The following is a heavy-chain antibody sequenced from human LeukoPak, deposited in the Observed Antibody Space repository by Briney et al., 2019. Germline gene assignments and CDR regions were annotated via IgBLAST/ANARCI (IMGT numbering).Heavy chain of an antibody. V-gene: IGHV1-8*01. CDR3: ATPYCSSTSCYYFDY. Sequence: ASVNVSCTASGYTFTSYDINWVRQATGQGLEWMGWMNPNSGNTGYAQKFQGRVTMTRNTSISTAYMELSSLRSEDTAVYYCATPYCSSTSCYYFDYWGQGTLVTVSS. CDR1: GYTFTSYD. CDR2: MNPNSGNT. D-gene: IGHD2-2*01. J-gene: IGHJ4*02.